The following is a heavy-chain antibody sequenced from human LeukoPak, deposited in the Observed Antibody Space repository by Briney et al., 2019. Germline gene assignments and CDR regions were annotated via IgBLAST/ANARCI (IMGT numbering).Heavy chain of an antibody. J-gene: IGHJ4*02. Sequence: PGGSLRLSCAASGFTFDDYAMHWVRQAPGKGLEWVSGISWNSGSIGYADSVKGQFTISRDNAKNSLYLQMNSLRAEDTALYYCAKDSCAGDCYNFDYWGQGTLVTVSS. V-gene: IGHV3-9*01. CDR1: GFTFDDYA. CDR3: AKDSCAGDCYNFDY. CDR2: ISWNSGSI. D-gene: IGHD2-21*02.